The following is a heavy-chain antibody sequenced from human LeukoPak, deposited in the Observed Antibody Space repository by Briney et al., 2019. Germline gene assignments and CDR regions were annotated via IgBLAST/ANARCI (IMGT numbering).Heavy chain of an antibody. CDR1: GGPFNSYA. CDR3: AIHSGENFDY. V-gene: IGHV1-69*05. Sequence: ASVKVSCKASGGPFNSYAIRWVPQAPGQGLEWMGGIIPIFGTANYAQKCKGRVTITTDESTSTAYMELSSLRSEDTAVYYCAIHSGENFDYWGQGTLVTVSS. J-gene: IGHJ4*02. D-gene: IGHD3-10*01. CDR2: IIPIFGTA.